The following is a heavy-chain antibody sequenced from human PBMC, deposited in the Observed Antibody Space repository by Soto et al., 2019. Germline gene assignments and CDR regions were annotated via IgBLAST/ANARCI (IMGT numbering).Heavy chain of an antibody. V-gene: IGHV1-69*12. D-gene: IGHD6-19*01. CDR1: GGTFRTYA. CDR2: IIPIFGKV. J-gene: IGHJ6*02. CDR3: AKGAVAGTPTSYYYYGMDV. Sequence: QVQLLQSGAEVKKPGSSVRVSCEASGGTFRTYAISWVRQAPGQGLEWMGEIIPIFGKVNYAQKFQGRVTITADESTTTVYMDLRSLTSEDTALYYCAKGAVAGTPTSYYYYGMDVWGQGTTVTVS.